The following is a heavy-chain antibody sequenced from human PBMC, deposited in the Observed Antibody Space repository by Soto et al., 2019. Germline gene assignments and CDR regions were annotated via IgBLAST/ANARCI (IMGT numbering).Heavy chain of an antibody. J-gene: IGHJ3*02. V-gene: IGHV3-15*01. CDR2: IKRKIDGETT. Sequence: EVQLLESGGDLAEPGGYLRLSCAASGFAFTHVWMTWVRQAPGRGLEWVGRIKRKIDGETTNYAAPVKGRFTISRDDSKNTLYLQMNSLKTDDSAVYYCAADRYCSSNTCPGAFDIWGQGTTV. CDR1: GFAFTHVW. CDR3: AADRYCSSNTCPGAFDI. D-gene: IGHD2-2*01.